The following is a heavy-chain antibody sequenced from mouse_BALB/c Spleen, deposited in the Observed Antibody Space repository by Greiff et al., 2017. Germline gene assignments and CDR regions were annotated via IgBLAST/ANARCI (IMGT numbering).Heavy chain of an antibody. J-gene: IGHJ4*01. Sequence: EVKLVESGGGLVQPGGSLKLSCAASGFTFSSYTMSWVRQTPEKRLEWVAYISNGGGSTYYPDTVKGRFTISRDNAKNTLYLQMSSLESEDTAMYYCARGGSPYAMDYWGQGTSVTVSS. CDR2: ISNGGGST. CDR1: GFTFSSYT. CDR3: ARGGSPYAMDY. V-gene: IGHV5-12-2*01.